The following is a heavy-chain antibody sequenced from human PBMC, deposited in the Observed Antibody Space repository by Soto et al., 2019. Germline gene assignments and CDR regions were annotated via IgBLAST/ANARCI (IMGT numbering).Heavy chain of an antibody. V-gene: IGHV1-2*04. D-gene: IGHD2-15*01. CDR2: INPNSGGT. Sequence: GASVKVCCKASGYTFTGYYMHWVRQAPGRGLEWMGWINPNSGGTNYAQKFQGWVTMTRDTSISTAYMELSRLRSDDTAVYYCARDAPPPTAPFIQDSHYYYYYGMEVWGQGTTVTVSS. CDR1: GYTFTGYY. J-gene: IGHJ6*02. CDR3: ARDAPPPTAPFIQDSHYYYYYGMEV.